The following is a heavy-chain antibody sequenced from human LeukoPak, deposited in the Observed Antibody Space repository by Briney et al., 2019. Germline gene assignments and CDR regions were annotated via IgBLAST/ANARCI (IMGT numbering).Heavy chain of an antibody. Sequence: SETLSLTCAVYGGSFSGYYWSWIRQPPGKGLEWIGEINHSGSTNYNPSLKSRVTISVDTSKNQFSLKLSSVTAADTAVYYCARHADADYVWGSYRYRVHYFDYWGQGTLVTVSS. CDR3: ARHADADYVWGSYRYRVHYFDY. CDR2: INHSGST. V-gene: IGHV4-34*01. CDR1: GGSFSGYY. D-gene: IGHD3-16*02. J-gene: IGHJ4*02.